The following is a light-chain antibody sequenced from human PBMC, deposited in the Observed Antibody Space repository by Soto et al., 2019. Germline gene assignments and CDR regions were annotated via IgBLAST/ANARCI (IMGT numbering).Light chain of an antibody. CDR1: QSLSSIY. J-gene: IGKJ1*01. CDR2: RTS. V-gene: IGKV3-20*01. Sequence: EIVLTQSPGTLSLSPGKGATLSCRASQSLSSIYLAWYQQKPGQAPRLLIYRTSSRATGIPDRFSGSESETDFTLTISRLEPDDSAVYYCQQYGSSPRTFGPGTKVDIK. CDR3: QQYGSSPRT.